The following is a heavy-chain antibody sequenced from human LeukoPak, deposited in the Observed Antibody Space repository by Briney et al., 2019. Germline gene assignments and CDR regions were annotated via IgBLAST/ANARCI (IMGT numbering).Heavy chain of an antibody. V-gene: IGHV3-30*02. CDR1: GFTFSSYG. Sequence: PGGSLRLSCAASGFTFSSYGMHWVRQAPGKGLEWVAFIRYDGSNKYYADSVKGRFTISRDNSKNTLYLQMNSLRDEDTAVYYCAKEEDYGDSVDYWGQGTLVTVSS. CDR2: IRYDGSNK. D-gene: IGHD4-17*01. J-gene: IGHJ4*02. CDR3: AKEEDYGDSVDY.